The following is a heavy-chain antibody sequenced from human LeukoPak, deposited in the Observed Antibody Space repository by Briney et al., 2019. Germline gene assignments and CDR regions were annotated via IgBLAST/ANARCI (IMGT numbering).Heavy chain of an antibody. CDR2: ISGSGGST. Sequence: PGGSLRLSYAASGFTFSSYAMSWVRQAPGKGLEWVSAISGSGGSTYYADSVKGRFTISRDNSKNTLYLQMNSLRAEDTAVYYCAKAHYWGLRVDMDVWGQGTTVTVSS. V-gene: IGHV3-23*01. CDR3: AKAHYWGLRVDMDV. CDR1: GFTFSSYA. J-gene: IGHJ6*02. D-gene: IGHD7-27*01.